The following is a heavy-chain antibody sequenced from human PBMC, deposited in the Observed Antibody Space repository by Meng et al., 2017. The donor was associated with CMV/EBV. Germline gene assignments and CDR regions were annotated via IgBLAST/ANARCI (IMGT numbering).Heavy chain of an antibody. CDR2: ISWDGGST. Sequence: GESLKFSCAASGFTFDDYTMHWVRQAPGKGLEWVSLISWDGGSTYYADSVKGRFTISRDNSKNSLYLQMNSLRTEDTALYYCAKDVGYCTNGVCYTDYFDYWGQGTLVTVSS. CDR1: GFTFDDYT. D-gene: IGHD2-8*01. J-gene: IGHJ4*02. CDR3: AKDVGYCTNGVCYTDYFDY. V-gene: IGHV3-43*01.